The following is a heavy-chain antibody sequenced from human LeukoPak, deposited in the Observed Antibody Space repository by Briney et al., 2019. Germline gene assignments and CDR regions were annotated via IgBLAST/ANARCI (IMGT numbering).Heavy chain of an antibody. CDR3: ARHRGGGSRPFGAFDI. CDR2: IFHSGST. V-gene: IGHV4-30-2*01. CDR1: GDSISSGGYS. D-gene: IGHD3-16*01. J-gene: IGHJ3*02. Sequence: PSETLSLTCTVSGDSISSGGYSWSWIRQPPGKGLEWIGYIFHSGSTYYNPSLKSRVTISVDRSKNQFSLKLSSVTAADTAVYYCARHRGGGSRPFGAFDIWGQGTMVTVSS.